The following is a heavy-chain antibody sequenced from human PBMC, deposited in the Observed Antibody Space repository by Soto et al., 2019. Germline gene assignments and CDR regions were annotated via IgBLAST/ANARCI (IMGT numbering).Heavy chain of an antibody. Sequence: TLSLACTVSGGSIRSGGYYWSCIRQHPGKGLEWIGYIYYSGSTYYNPSLKSRVTISVDTSKNQFSLKLSSVTAADTAVYYCARRISGSYPADYFDYWGQGTLVTVSS. J-gene: IGHJ4*02. V-gene: IGHV4-31*03. CDR1: GGSIRSGGYY. CDR2: IYYSGST. D-gene: IGHD1-26*01. CDR3: ARRISGSYPADYFDY.